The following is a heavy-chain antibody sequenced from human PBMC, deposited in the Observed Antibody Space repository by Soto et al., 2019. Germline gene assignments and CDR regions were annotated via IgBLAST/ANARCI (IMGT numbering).Heavy chain of an antibody. D-gene: IGHD3-22*01. CDR3: ARTTYYYDSSVYYFDY. CDR2: FDWDNDR. V-gene: IGHV2-70*11. J-gene: IGHJ4*02. Sequence: SGPTLVNPTQTLTLTCTFSGFSLSTLGTCVTWIRQPPGKALEWLARFDWDNDRYYSTSLKSRLTISKDTSKNQVVLTMANMDPVDTATYYCARTTYYYDSSVYYFDYWGRGTLVTVSS. CDR1: GFSLSTLGTC.